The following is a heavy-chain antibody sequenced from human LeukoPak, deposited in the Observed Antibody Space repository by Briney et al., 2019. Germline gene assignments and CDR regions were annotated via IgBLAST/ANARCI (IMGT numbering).Heavy chain of an antibody. V-gene: IGHV3-21*01. CDR3: ARDGLVATTGDFDY. CDR1: GFTISSYT. D-gene: IGHD1-26*01. J-gene: IGHJ4*02. Sequence: GGSLRLSCAASGFTISSYTMNWVRQAPGKGLEWVSCISNSSRYIYYADSVKGRFTISRDNAKNSLFLQMNSLRAEDTAVYFCARDGLVATTGDFDYWGLGTLVTVSS. CDR2: ISNSSRYI.